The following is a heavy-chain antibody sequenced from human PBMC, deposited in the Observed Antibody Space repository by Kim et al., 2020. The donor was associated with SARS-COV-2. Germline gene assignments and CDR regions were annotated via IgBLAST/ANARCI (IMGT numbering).Heavy chain of an antibody. D-gene: IGHD3-22*01. J-gene: IGHJ5*02. Sequence: SETLSLTCAVYGGSFSGYYWSWIRQPPGKGLEWIGEINHSGSTNYNPSLKSRVTISVDTSKNQFSLKLSSVTAADTAVYYCADRKYYYDSSGYYNWFDPWGQGTLVTVSS. CDR3: ADRKYYYDSSGYYNWFDP. CDR1: GGSFSGYY. CDR2: INHSGST. V-gene: IGHV4-34*01.